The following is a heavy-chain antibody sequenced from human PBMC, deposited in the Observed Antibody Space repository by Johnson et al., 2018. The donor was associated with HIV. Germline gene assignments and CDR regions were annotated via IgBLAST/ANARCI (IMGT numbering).Heavy chain of an antibody. CDR3: ARVPNDAFDI. J-gene: IGHJ3*02. CDR1: GFTFSSYA. CDR2: ISYDGSNK. Sequence: QVQLVESGGGVVQPGRSLRLSCAASGFTFSSYAMHWVRQAPGKGLEWVAVISYDGSNKYYADSVKGRFTISRDNSKNTLYLQMNSLRAEDTAVYYCARVPNDAFDIWGQGTVVTVSS. V-gene: IGHV3-30*04.